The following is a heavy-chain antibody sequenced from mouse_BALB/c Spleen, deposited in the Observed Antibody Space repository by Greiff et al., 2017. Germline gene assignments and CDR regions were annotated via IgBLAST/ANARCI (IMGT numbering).Heavy chain of an antibody. V-gene: IGHV14-1*02. Sequence: VHVKQSGAELVRPGALVKLSCKASGFNIKDYYMHWVKQRPEQGLEWIGWIDPENGNTIYDPKFQGKASITADTSSNTAYLQLSSLTSEDTAVYYCAVTTGAFFAYWGQGTLVTVSA. CDR2: IDPENGNT. J-gene: IGHJ3*01. D-gene: IGHD1-1*01. CDR3: AVTTGAFFAY. CDR1: GFNIKDYY.